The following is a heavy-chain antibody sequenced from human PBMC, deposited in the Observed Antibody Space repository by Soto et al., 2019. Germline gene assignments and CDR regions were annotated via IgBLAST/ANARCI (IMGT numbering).Heavy chain of an antibody. CDR1: GGTFNSYT. Sequence: QVQLVQSGAEVKKPGSSVKVSCTASGGTFNSYTTNRVRQAPGQWLEWVGRVNPIVGMSNSAQKFQGRVTITADKSTSKAYMDLSSLKSDDTAVYYCATSYGSGSTHFDYWGQGTLVTVSS. CDR2: VNPIVGMS. CDR3: ATSYGSGSTHFDY. J-gene: IGHJ4*02. V-gene: IGHV1-69*02. D-gene: IGHD3-10*01.